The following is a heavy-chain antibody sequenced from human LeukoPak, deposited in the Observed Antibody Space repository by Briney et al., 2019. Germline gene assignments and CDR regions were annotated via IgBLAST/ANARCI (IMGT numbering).Heavy chain of an antibody. CDR3: AKDGTGTTLLYFDY. V-gene: IGHV3-30*04. J-gene: IGHJ4*02. D-gene: IGHD1-7*01. CDR2: ISYDGSNK. CDR1: GFTFSSYA. Sequence: GGSLRLSCAASGFTFSSYAMHWVRQAPGKGLEWVAVISYDGSNKYYADSVKGRFTISRDNSKNTLYLRMNSLRAEDTAVYYCAKDGTGTTLLYFDYWGQGTLVTVSS.